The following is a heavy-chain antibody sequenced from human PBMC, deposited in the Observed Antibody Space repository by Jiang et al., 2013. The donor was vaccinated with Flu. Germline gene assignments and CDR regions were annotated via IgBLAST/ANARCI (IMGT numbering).Heavy chain of an antibody. J-gene: IGHJ4*02. V-gene: IGHV3-30*03. CDR2: ISYDESAK. Sequence: KGLEWVAVISYDESAKYYADSVKGRFTISRDISKNTLYLQMNSLRSEDTALYYCARDAGYSTGWYPGNWGQGTLVTVSS. D-gene: IGHD6-19*01. CDR3: ARDAGYSTGWYPGN.